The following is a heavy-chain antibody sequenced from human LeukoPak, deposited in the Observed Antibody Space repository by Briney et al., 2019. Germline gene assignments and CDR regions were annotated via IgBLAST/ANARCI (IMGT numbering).Heavy chain of an antibody. CDR2: IYYSGST. CDR1: GGSISSGGYY. D-gene: IGHD6-19*01. V-gene: IGHV4-31*03. J-gene: IGHJ4*02. CDR3: VGHGARQWLVNY. Sequence: SETLSLTCTVSGGSISSGGYYWSWIRQHPGKGLEWIGYIYYSGSTYYNPSLKSRVTISVDTSKSQFSLKLSSVTAADTAVYYCVGHGARQWLVNYWGQGTLVTVSS.